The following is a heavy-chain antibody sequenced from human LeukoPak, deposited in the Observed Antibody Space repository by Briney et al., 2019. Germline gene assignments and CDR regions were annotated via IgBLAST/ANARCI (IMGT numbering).Heavy chain of an antibody. CDR2: INHSGST. CDR1: GGSFSGYY. V-gene: IGHV4-34*01. D-gene: IGHD2/OR15-2a*01. J-gene: IGHJ4*02. Sequence: SETLSLTCAVYGGSFSGYYWSWISQPPGKGLEWVGEINHSGSTNYNPSLKSRVNISVDTSKNQFSLKLSSVTAADTAVYYCAGHHPRNTVDFWGQGTLVTVSS. CDR3: AGHHPRNTVDF.